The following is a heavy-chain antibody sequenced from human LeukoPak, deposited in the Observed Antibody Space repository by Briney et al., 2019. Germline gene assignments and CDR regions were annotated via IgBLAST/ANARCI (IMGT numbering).Heavy chain of an antibody. D-gene: IGHD4-17*01. CDR2: INHSGST. CDR3: ARGLNRNDYGDYGY. Sequence: SETLSLTCAVYGGSFCGYYWSWIREPPGKGLEWIGEINHSGSTNYNPSLKSRVTISVDTSKNQFSLKLSSVTAADTAVYYCARGLNRNDYGDYGYWGQGTLVTVSS. J-gene: IGHJ4*02. CDR1: GGSFCGYY. V-gene: IGHV4-34*01.